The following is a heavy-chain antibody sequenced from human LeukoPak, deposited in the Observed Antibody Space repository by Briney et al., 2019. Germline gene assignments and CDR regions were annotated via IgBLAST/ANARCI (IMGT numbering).Heavy chain of an antibody. V-gene: IGHV1-18*01. D-gene: IGHD1-14*01. CDR1: GYTFTSYG. J-gene: IGHJ6*03. CDR3: ARVGIGYYYYYYMDV. Sequence: ASVKVSCKASGYTFTSYGISWVRQAPGQGLEWMGWISAYNGNTNYAQKLQGRVTMTTDTFTSTAYMELRSLRSDDTAVYYCARVGIGYYYYYYMDVWGKGTTVTVSS. CDR2: ISAYNGNT.